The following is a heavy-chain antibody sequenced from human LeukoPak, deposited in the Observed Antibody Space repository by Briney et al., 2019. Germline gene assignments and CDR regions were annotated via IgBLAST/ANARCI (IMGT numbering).Heavy chain of an antibody. CDR3: AQKQLWLGAFDY. CDR1: GGSISSSSYY. J-gene: IGHJ4*02. CDR2: IYYSGST. Sequence: SETLSLTCTVSGGSISSSSYYWGWIRQPPGKGLRWIGSIYYSGSTYYNPSLKSRVTISVDTSKNQFSLKLSSVTAADTAVYYCAQKQLWLGAFDYWGQGTLVTVSS. V-gene: IGHV4-39*01. D-gene: IGHD5-18*01.